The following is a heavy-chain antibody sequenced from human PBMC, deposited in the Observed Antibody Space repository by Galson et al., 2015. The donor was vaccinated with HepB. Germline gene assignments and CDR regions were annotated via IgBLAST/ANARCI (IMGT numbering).Heavy chain of an antibody. CDR2: IKEDGGQE. J-gene: IGHJ6*02. Sequence: SLRLSCAASGFTFNNYWMAWVRQAPGKGLEWVANIKEDGGQEYYLGSVKGRFTIYRDNARNSLYLQLDSLRDDETSMFYCVRHGPGGGIHVWGQGTTVAVSS. CDR1: GFTFNNYW. CDR3: VRHGPGGGIHV. V-gene: IGHV3-7*01. D-gene: IGHD3-10*01.